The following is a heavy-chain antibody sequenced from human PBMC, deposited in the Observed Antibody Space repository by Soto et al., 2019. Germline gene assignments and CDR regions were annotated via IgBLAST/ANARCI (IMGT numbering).Heavy chain of an antibody. CDR3: ARGKGDYGDPLDAFDI. CDR1: GYTFSSYG. D-gene: IGHD4-17*01. CDR2: ISAYNANT. V-gene: IGHV1-18*01. J-gene: IGHJ3*02. Sequence: QVQLVQSGAEVKKPGASVKVSCKASGYTFSSYGISWVRQAPGQGLEWMGGISAYNANTNYAQKVQGRVTMTTDTSTSTIYMELRSLRSDDTAVYYCARGKGDYGDPLDAFDIWGQGTMVTVSS.